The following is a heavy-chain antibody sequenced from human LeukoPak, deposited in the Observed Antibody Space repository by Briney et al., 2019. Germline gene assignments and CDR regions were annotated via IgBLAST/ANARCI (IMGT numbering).Heavy chain of an antibody. CDR1: GGSISSYY. D-gene: IGHD1-1*01. V-gene: IGHV4-59*01. Sequence: SETLSLTCTVSGGSISSYYWSWIRQPPGKGLEWIGYIYYSGSTNYNPSLKSRVTISVDTSKNQFSLKLSSVTAADTAVYYCAREERLGPRRRFDYWGQGTLVTVSS. J-gene: IGHJ4*02. CDR2: IYYSGST. CDR3: AREERLGPRRRFDY.